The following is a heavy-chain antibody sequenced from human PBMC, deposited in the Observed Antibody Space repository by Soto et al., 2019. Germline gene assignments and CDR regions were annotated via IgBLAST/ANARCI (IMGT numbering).Heavy chain of an antibody. CDR1: GGSISSSSYY. CDR2: VYYSGST. CDR3: ATQGFYRMGV. V-gene: IGHV4-39*07. Sequence: SETLSLTCTVSGGSISSSSYYWGWIRQPPGKGLEWVGYVYYSGSTYYDPSLKSRVTISVDGSKNQFSLKLNSVTAADTAMFYCATQGFYRMGVWGRGTTVTVSS. J-gene: IGHJ6*02.